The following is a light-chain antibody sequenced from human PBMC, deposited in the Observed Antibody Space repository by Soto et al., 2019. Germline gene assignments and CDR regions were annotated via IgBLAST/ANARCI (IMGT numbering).Light chain of an antibody. J-gene: IGKJ1*01. CDR3: QQFDTWPRT. CDR2: GAS. V-gene: IGKV3-15*01. CDR1: QSVSSN. Sequence: ETVLTQSPATLSLSPGERATLSCRASQSVSSNLAWYQQKPGQAPRLLIYGASTRATGIPARFSGSGSGTEFTLTISSLQSEDFAVYYCQQFDTWPRTFGQGTKVDIK.